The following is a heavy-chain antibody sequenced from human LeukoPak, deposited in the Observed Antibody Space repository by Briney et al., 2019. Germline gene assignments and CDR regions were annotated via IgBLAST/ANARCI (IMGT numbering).Heavy chain of an antibody. Sequence: PGGSLRLSCAVSGFTFSNSWMHWVRQTPGKGLVWVSRIKSDGIDTLYADFVKGRFTISRDNAKNTLYLQMNSLRAEDTAVYYCVRDGSYKFEYWGQGTLVTVSS. J-gene: IGHJ4*02. CDR3: VRDGSYKFEY. D-gene: IGHD1-26*01. CDR2: IKSDGIDT. CDR1: GFTFSNSW. V-gene: IGHV3-74*01.